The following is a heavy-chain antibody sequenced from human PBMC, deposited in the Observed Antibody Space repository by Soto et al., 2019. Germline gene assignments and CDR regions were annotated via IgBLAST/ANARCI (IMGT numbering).Heavy chain of an antibody. CDR3: ARGPGFIVATPAAIRGYYYYGMVV. CDR2: ISYDGSNK. J-gene: IGHJ6*02. Sequence: QVQLVESGGGVVQPGRSLRLSCAASGFTFSSYAMHWVRQAPGKGLEWVAVISYDGSNKYYADSVKGRFTISRDNSKNTLYLQMNSLRAEETAVYYCARGPGFIVATPAAIRGYYYYGMVVWGQGTTVTVSS. CDR1: GFTFSSYA. V-gene: IGHV3-30-3*01. D-gene: IGHD5-12*01.